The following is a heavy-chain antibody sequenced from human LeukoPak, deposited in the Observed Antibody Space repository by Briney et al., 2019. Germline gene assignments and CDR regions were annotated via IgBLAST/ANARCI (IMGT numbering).Heavy chain of an antibody. CDR1: GGSISSGGYY. CDR3: ARDLRYCSSTSCYHYYYGMDV. V-gene: IGHV4-31*03. D-gene: IGHD2-2*01. Sequence: SETLSLTCTVSGGSISSGGYYWSWIRQHPGKGLEWIGYIYYSGSTYYNPSLKSRVTKSVDTSKNQFSLKLSSVTAADTAVYYCARDLRYCSSTSCYHYYYGMDVWGQGTTVTVSS. J-gene: IGHJ6*02. CDR2: IYYSGST.